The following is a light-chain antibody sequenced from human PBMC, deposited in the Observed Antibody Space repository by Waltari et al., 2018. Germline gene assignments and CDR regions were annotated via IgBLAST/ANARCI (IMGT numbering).Light chain of an antibody. J-gene: IGLJ1*01. CDR3: SSYTTSSAPGV. V-gene: IGLV2-14*01. CDR2: EVS. Sequence: QSALTQPASVSGSPGQPITISCSGTDSDVGAYDFVSWYQQHPGKAPHLIIYEVSNRPSGISNRSSASKSGNTASLTSSGLQAEDEADYYCSSYTTSSAPGVFGTGTRVTVL. CDR1: DSDVGAYDF.